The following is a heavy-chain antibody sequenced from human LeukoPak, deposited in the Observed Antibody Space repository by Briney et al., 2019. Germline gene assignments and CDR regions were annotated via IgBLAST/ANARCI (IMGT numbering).Heavy chain of an antibody. CDR3: ARGPDRYCSSTSCYKWFDP. J-gene: IGHJ5*02. Sequence: GGSLRLSCAASGFTFSSYSMNWVRQAPGKGLEWVSSISSSCSYIYYADSVKGRFTISRDNAKNSLYLQMNSLRAEDTAVYYCARGPDRYCSSTSCYKWFDPWGQGTLVTVSS. CDR1: GFTFSSYS. CDR2: ISSSCSYI. D-gene: IGHD2-2*02. V-gene: IGHV3-21*01.